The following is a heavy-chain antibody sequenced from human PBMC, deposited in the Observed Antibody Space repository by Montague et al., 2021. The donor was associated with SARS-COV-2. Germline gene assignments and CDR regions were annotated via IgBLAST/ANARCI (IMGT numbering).Heavy chain of an antibody. V-gene: IGHV4-4*07. J-gene: IGHJ4*02. CDR1: GDSISYFY. CDR2: VSASGST. D-gene: IGHD6-13*01. Sequence: SETLSLTCTVSGDSISYFYWSWIRQPPGKGLEWIGRVSASGSTNYNPSLNSRVTMSVDTSKNQFSLRLSPVTAADTAVYYCARAVVAAPDTFDYWGQGTLVTVSS. CDR3: ARAVVAAPDTFDY.